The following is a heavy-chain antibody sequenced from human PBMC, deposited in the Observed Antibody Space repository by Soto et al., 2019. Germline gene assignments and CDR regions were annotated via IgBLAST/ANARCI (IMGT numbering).Heavy chain of an antibody. D-gene: IGHD3-3*01. CDR2: INAGNGNT. CDR1: GYTFTSYA. CDR3: ARGGSITIFGVVIHTPYYYYGMDV. V-gene: IGHV1-3*01. J-gene: IGHJ6*02. Sequence: ASVKVSCKASGYTFTSYAMHWVRQAPGQRLEWMGWINAGNGNTKYSQKFQGRVTITRDTSASTAYMELSSLRSEDTAVYYCARGGSITIFGVVIHTPYYYYGMDVWGQGTTVTVSS.